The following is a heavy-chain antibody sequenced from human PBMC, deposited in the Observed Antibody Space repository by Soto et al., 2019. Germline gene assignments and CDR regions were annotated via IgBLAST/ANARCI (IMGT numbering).Heavy chain of an antibody. J-gene: IGHJ6*03. V-gene: IGHV1-46*03. CDR1: GYTFTSYY. CDR3: ARDQEPSTLYYDYYYMDV. Sequence: ASVKVSCKASGYTFTSYYIHWVRQAPGQGLEWMGIINPSGGSTSYAQKFQGRVTMARDTSTSTVYMEVSGLRSEDTAVYYCARDQEPSTLYYDYYYMDVWGKGTTVTVSS. CDR2: INPSGGST.